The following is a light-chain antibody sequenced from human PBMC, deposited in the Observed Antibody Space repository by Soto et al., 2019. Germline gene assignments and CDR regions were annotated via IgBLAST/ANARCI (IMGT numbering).Light chain of an antibody. J-gene: IGLJ3*02. V-gene: IGLV1-44*01. CDR2: INN. Sequence: QSVLTQPPSASATPGQRVTISCSGSSSNIGSNPMTWYQQFPGTAPKLLIQINNQRPSGVPDRFSGFKSGTSASLAISGLQSADEAHYYCASWDDSLNGWVFGGGTKLTVL. CDR3: ASWDDSLNGWV. CDR1: SSNIGSNP.